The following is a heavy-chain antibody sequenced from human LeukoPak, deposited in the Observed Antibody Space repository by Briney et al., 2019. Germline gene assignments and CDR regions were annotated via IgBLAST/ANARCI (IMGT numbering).Heavy chain of an antibody. Sequence: GGSLRLSCAASRFTFSSYGMHWVRQAPGKGLEWVAVISYDGSNKYYADSVKGRFTISRDNSKNTLYLQMNSLRAEDTAVYYCARHRYEDVWGKGTTVTVSS. V-gene: IGHV3-30*12. J-gene: IGHJ6*04. D-gene: IGHD3-3*01. CDR2: ISYDGSNK. CDR1: RFTFSSYG. CDR3: ARHRYEDV.